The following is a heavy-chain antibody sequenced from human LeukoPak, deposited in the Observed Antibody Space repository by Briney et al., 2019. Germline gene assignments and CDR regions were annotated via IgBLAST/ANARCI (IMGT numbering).Heavy chain of an antibody. CDR2: IYWDDDK. Sequence: SGPTLVKPTRTLTLTCTFSGFSLSASGEGVGWIRQPPGKALEWLALIYWDDDKRYSPSLKTRLSIIKDTSKNQVVLTITNMEPVDSGTYYCAHRLLKYRVTTPGAPWFDPWGQGTQVTVSS. D-gene: IGHD1/OR15-1a*01. CDR3: AHRLLKYRVTTPGAPWFDP. V-gene: IGHV2-5*02. J-gene: IGHJ5*02. CDR1: GFSLSASGEG.